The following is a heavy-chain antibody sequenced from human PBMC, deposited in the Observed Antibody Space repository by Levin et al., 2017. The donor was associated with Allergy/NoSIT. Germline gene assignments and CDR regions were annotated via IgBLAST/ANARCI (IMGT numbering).Heavy chain of an antibody. CDR3: VKDSSSWYYLDY. D-gene: IGHD6-13*01. V-gene: IGHV3-64D*06. J-gene: IGHJ4*02. CDR2: ISSNGGST. CDR1: GFTFRSYA. Sequence: GESLKISCSASGFTFRSYAMHWVRQAPGKGLEYVSGISSNGGSTYYADSVKGRFTISRDNSKSTLYLQMSSLRAEDTAVFYCVKDSSSWYYLDYWGQGTLVTVSS.